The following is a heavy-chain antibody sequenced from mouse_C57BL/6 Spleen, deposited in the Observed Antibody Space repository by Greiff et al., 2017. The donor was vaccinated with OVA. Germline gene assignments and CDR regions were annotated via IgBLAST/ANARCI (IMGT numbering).Heavy chain of an antibody. CDR3: ARYGDYDVVGPWFAY. CDR1: GYTFTSYD. V-gene: IGHV1-85*01. D-gene: IGHD2-4*01. Sequence: VQLQQSGPELVKPGASVKLSCKASGYTFTSYDINWVKQRPGQGLEWIGWIYPRDGSTKYNEKFKGKATLTVDTSSSTAYMELHSLTSEDSAVYFCARYGDYDVVGPWFAYWGQGTLVTVSA. J-gene: IGHJ3*01. CDR2: IYPRDGST.